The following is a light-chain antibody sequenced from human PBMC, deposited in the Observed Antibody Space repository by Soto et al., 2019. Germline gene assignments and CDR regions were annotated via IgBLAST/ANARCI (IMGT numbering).Light chain of an antibody. CDR1: SSNIGNNA. CDR2: YDD. J-gene: IGLJ1*01. Sequence: QSVLTQPPSVSEAPRQRVTISCSGSSSNIGNNAVNWYQQLPGQAPKIVIYYDDLLTSGVSDRFSGSKSGISASLAISDLQSDDEADYYCAAWDDSLNAYVFGSGTKLTVL. CDR3: AAWDDSLNAYV. V-gene: IGLV1-36*01.